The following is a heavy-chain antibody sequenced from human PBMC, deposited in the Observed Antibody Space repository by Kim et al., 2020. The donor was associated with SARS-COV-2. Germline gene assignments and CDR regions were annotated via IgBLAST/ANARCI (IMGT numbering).Heavy chain of an antibody. CDR3: ARDLRVVVAAIPYNWFDP. Sequence: SETLSLTCTVSGGSISSYYWSWIRQPPGKGLEWIGYIYYSGSTNYNPSLKSRVTISVDTSKNQFSLKLSSVTAADTAVYYCARDLRVVVAAIPYNWFDPWGQGTLVTVSS. CDR2: IYYSGST. D-gene: IGHD2-15*01. V-gene: IGHV4-59*01. J-gene: IGHJ5*02. CDR1: GGSISSYY.